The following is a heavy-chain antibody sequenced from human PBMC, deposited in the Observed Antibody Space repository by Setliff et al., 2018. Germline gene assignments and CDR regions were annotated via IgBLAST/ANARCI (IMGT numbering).Heavy chain of an antibody. J-gene: IGHJ4*02. CDR2: ISSSSTYI. CDR3: ARNPLPHGPEGHFDY. CDR1: GFTFNSYS. Sequence: GGSLRLSCAASGFTFNSYSMNWVRQAPGRGLEWVSSISSSSTYINYADSVKGRFTISRDNAKNSLYLQMNSLRAEDTAVYYCARNPLPHGPEGHFDYWGQGTLVTVPQ. V-gene: IGHV3-21*01.